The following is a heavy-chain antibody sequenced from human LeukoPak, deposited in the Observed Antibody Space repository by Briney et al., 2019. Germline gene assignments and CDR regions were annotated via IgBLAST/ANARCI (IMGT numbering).Heavy chain of an antibody. CDR2: INPNSGGT. CDR1: GYTFTGYY. Sequence: ASVKVSCKASGYTFTGYYMHWVRQAPGQGLEWMGWINPNSGGTNFAQKSQGRVTMTRDTSISTAYMGLSSLRSDDTAVYYCAKFIVSSAFDIWGQGTMVTVSS. D-gene: IGHD2-15*01. CDR3: AKFIVSSAFDI. V-gene: IGHV1-2*02. J-gene: IGHJ3*02.